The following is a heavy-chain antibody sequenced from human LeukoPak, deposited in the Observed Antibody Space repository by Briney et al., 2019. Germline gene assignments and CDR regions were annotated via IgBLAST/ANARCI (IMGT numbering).Heavy chain of an antibody. CDR3: ARAPDIVVVVANAHLDY. J-gene: IGHJ4*02. CDR1: GFSFDDFG. CDR2: RNGGST. V-gene: IGHV3-20*04. Sequence: TGGSLRLSCAASGFSFDDFGMSWVRQAPGKGLEWVSGRNGGSTGYADSVKGRFTISRDNAKNSLYLQMNSLRAEDSALYYCARAPDIVVVVANAHLDYWGQETLVTVSS. D-gene: IGHD2-15*01.